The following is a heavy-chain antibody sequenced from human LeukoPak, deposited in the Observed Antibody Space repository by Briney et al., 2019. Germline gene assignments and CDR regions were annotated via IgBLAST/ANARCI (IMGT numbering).Heavy chain of an antibody. CDR3: ARGPRYYYDSSGYSYFDY. Sequence: GGSLRLSCVASGFSFSTYWMSWVRQAPGKGLEWVANIKQDGSEKYYVDSVKGRFTISRDNAKNSLYLQMNSLRAEDAAVYYCARGPRYYYDSSGYSYFDYWGQGTLVTVSS. CDR1: GFSFSTYW. CDR2: IKQDGSEK. D-gene: IGHD3-22*01. J-gene: IGHJ4*02. V-gene: IGHV3-7*01.